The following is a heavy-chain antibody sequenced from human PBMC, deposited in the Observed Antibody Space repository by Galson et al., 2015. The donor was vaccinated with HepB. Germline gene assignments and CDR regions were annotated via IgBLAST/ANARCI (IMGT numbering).Heavy chain of an antibody. CDR1: GFTVSSNY. CDR3: ARALGYCSGGSCYAPSYFDY. Sequence: SLRLSCAASGFTVSSNYMSWVRQAPGKGLEWVSVIYSGGSTYYADSVKGRFTIPRDNSKNTLYLQMNSLRAEDTAVYYCARALGYCSGGSCYAPSYFDYWGQGTLVTVSS. V-gene: IGHV3-53*01. J-gene: IGHJ4*02. CDR2: IYSGGST. D-gene: IGHD2-15*01.